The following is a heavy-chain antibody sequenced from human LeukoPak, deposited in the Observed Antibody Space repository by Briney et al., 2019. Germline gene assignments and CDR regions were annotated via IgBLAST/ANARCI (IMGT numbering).Heavy chain of an antibody. CDR3: ARVGDHGVTGYLDY. Sequence: SETLSLTCTVSGGSISSYYWIWIRQPSGKGLEWIGYIYYSGSTNYNPSLKSRVTISVDTSKNQFSLKLSSVTAADTAVYYRARVGDHGVTGYLDYWGQGTLVTVSS. CDR1: GGSISSYY. D-gene: IGHD4-17*01. CDR2: IYYSGST. J-gene: IGHJ4*02. V-gene: IGHV4-59*01.